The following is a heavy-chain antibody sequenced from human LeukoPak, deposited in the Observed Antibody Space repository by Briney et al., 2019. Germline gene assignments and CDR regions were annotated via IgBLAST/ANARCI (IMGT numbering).Heavy chain of an antibody. V-gene: IGHV3-23*01. CDR2: IGGGGGTT. D-gene: IGHD2-2*01. CDR3: ARLSESSFSDY. J-gene: IGHJ4*02. Sequence: GGSLRLSCAPSGFTFSTYAMIWVRQAPGKGLEWVSAIGGGGGTTYYADSVKGRFTISRDNSKNTLYLQMHSLRAEDTAVYYCARLSESSFSDYWGQGTLVTVSS. CDR1: GFTFSTYA.